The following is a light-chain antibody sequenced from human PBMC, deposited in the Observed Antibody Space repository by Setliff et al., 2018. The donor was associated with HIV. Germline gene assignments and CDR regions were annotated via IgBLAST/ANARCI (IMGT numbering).Light chain of an antibody. CDR3: SSYTSSSTWV. CDR1: SSDVGGLNY. V-gene: IGLV2-14*03. Sequence: SSDVGGLNYVSWYQQQSGKAPQLLIYDVITRPSGVSDRFSASKSGNTASLTISGLQADDEADYYCSSYTSSSTWVFGGGTKVTVL. J-gene: IGLJ3*02. CDR2: DVI.